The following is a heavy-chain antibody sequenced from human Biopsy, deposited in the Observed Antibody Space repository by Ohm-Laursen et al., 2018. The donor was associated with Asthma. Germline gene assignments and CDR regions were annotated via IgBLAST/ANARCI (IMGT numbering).Heavy chain of an antibody. CDR2: IKHDGTEK. V-gene: IGHV3-7*01. Sequence: SLRLSCAASGFAVSRDYMFWVRQAPGKGLEWVANIKHDGTEKNHVDSLKGRFTISRDNAKNSLYLQVNSLRAEDTAVYYCARTFHFWSPYHAEHYQLWGQGTLVTVSS. D-gene: IGHD3-3*02. CDR1: GFAVSRDY. CDR3: ARTFHFWSPYHAEHYQL. J-gene: IGHJ1*01.